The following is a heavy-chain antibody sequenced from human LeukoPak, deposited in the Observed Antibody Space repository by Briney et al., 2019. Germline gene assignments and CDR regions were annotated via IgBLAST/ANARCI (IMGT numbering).Heavy chain of an antibody. CDR1: GFTFSDHY. V-gene: IGHV3-23*01. D-gene: IGHD1-14*01. CDR3: ANQEEDNDFDY. Sequence: PGGSLRLSCVGSGFTFSDHYMDWVRQAPGKGLEWVSAISGSGGSTYYADSVKGRFTISRDNSKNTLYLQMNSLRAEDTAVYYCANQEEDNDFDYWGQGTLVTVSS. J-gene: IGHJ4*02. CDR2: ISGSGGST.